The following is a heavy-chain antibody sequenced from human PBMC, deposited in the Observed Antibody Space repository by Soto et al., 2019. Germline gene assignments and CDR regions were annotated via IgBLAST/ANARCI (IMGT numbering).Heavy chain of an antibody. V-gene: IGHV4-31*03. D-gene: IGHD3-22*01. J-gene: IGHJ3*02. CDR3: ARMGIGYSYAGGFDI. CDR1: GASISTGDYY. CDR2: IYYSGST. Sequence: SETLSLTCTVSGASISTGDYYWSWIRQHPGKGLEWIGFIYYSGSTFYNPSLQSRVTISLDTSKNQFSLKLSSVTAADTAVFYCARMGIGYSYAGGFDIWGQGTMVTVSS.